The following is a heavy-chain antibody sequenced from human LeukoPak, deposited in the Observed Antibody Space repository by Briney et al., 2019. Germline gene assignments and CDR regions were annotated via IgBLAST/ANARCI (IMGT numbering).Heavy chain of an antibody. CDR1: GDSVSSYSAA. CDR2: TNYSSKCYN. Sequence: PSQPLSLTCAISGDSVSSYSAAWNWLTPSPWRGLEWIVRTNYSSKCYNDNAECVKSRITINPDKSKNQLSLQLNSDTPEDTSVEYCARGGTSGHWYFDLWGRGTLVTVSS. CDR3: ARGGTSGHWYFDL. D-gene: IGHD4-23*01. J-gene: IGHJ2*01. V-gene: IGHV6-1*01.